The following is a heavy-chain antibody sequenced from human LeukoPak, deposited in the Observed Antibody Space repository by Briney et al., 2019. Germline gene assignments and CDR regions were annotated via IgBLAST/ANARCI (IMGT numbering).Heavy chain of an antibody. V-gene: IGHV1-2*02. CDR3: ARDRDSSGYLDY. CDR2: INPNSGGT. Sequence: ASVKVSCTASGYTFTGYYMHWVRQAPGQGLEWMGWINPNSGGTNYAQKFQGRVTMTRDTSISTAYMELSRLRSDDTAVYYCARDRDSSGYLDYWGQGTLVTVSS. J-gene: IGHJ4*02. D-gene: IGHD3-22*01. CDR1: GYTFTGYY.